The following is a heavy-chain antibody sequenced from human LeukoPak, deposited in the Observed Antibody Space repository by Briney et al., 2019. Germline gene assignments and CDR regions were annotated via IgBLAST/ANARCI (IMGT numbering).Heavy chain of an antibody. CDR3: ARDRGAAAGKTFDY. D-gene: IGHD6-13*01. V-gene: IGHV4-4*02. CDR1: GGSISSSNW. Sequence: SETLSLTCAVSGGSISSSNWWSWVRHPPGKGLEWIGEIYHSGSTNYNPSLKSRVTISVDKSKNQFSLKLSSVTAADTAVYYCARDRGAAAGKTFDYWGQGTLVTVSS. J-gene: IGHJ4*02. CDR2: IYHSGST.